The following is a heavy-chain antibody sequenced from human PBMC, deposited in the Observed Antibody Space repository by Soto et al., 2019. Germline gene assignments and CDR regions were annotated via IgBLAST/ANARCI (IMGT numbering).Heavy chain of an antibody. CDR2: INHSGST. CDR3: ARKKLDDPYSSKANRYRLWFDP. CDR1: GGSFSGYY. V-gene: IGHV4-34*01. J-gene: IGHJ5*02. D-gene: IGHD6-13*01. Sequence: SETLSLTCAVYGGSFSGYYWSWIRQPPGKGLEWIGEINHSGSTNYNPSLKSRVTISVDTSKNQFSLKLSSVTAADTAVYYCARKKLDDPYSSKANRYRLWFDPWGQGTLVTVSS.